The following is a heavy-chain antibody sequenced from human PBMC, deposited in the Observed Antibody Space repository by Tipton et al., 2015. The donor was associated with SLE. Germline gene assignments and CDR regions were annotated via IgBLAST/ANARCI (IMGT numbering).Heavy chain of an antibody. CDR3: ARAADS. V-gene: IGHV4-39*07. Sequence: LRLSCIVSGGSIIKRHSYCGWIRQAPGKGLEWIGSVYSSGDTFYNPSLKSRVTISVDAPKNQFSLQLTSVTAADTAIYYCARAADSWGQGTLVTVSS. CDR2: VYSSGDT. CDR1: GGSIIKRHSY. J-gene: IGHJ4*02. D-gene: IGHD6-25*01.